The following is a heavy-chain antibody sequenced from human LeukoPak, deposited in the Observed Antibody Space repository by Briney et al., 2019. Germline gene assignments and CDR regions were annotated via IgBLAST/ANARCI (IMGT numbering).Heavy chain of an antibody. V-gene: IGHV4-39*02. Sequence: SETLSLTCTVSGGSISSSSYYWGWIRQPPGKGLEWIGSIYYSGSTYYNPSLKSRVTISVDTSKNQFSLKLSSVTAADTAVYYCARDLGYVWGGYRFSGAFDIWGQGTMVTVSS. D-gene: IGHD3-16*02. CDR1: GGSISSSSYY. J-gene: IGHJ3*02. CDR3: ARDLGYVWGGYRFSGAFDI. CDR2: IYYSGST.